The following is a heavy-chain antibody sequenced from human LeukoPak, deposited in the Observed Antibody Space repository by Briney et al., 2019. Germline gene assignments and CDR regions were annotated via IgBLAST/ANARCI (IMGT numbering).Heavy chain of an antibody. CDR1: GFTFSSYA. J-gene: IGHJ4*02. Sequence: PGGSLRLSCAASGFTFSSYAMHWVRQAPGKGLEWVAVISYDGSNKCYADSVKGRFTISRDNSKNTLYLQMNSLRAEDTAVYYCARESGWTAFDYWGQGTLVTVSS. CDR2: ISYDGSNK. V-gene: IGHV3-30-3*01. CDR3: ARESGWTAFDY. D-gene: IGHD1-14*01.